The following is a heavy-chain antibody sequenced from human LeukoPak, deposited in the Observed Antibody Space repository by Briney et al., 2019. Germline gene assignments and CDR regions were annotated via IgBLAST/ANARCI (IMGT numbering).Heavy chain of an antibody. CDR1: GFKFGSYS. D-gene: IGHD6-6*01. J-gene: IGHJ3*01. CDR3: ARDYTSSSGRAFGV. V-gene: IGHV3-48*04. CDR2: IGSGSRTI. Sequence: GGSLRLSCAASGFKFGSYSMNWVRQPPGKGLEWVAYIGSGSRTIYYADSVKGRFTMSRDNAKNSSYLQMNGLRADDTAMYYCARDYTSSSGRAFGVWGQGTMVTVSS.